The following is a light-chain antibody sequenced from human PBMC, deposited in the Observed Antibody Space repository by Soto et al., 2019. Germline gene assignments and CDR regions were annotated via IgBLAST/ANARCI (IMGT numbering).Light chain of an antibody. CDR2: DAS. V-gene: IGKV1-39*01. J-gene: IGKJ1*01. CDR3: QQSYSTPQT. Sequence: DIQMTQSPSSLSASVGDRVTISCQASQDISNYLHWYQQKPGKAPKLLIYDASSLESGVPSRFSGSGSGTDFTLTISSLQPEDFATYYCQQSYSTPQTFGQGTKVDIK. CDR1: QDISNY.